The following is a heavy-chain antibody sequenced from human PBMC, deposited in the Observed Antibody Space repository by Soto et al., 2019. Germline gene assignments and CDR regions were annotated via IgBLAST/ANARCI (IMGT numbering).Heavy chain of an antibody. CDR2: ISSSSSYI. CDR3: ARDGCSGGSCYTPTRYYGMDV. D-gene: IGHD2-15*01. CDR1: GFTFSSYS. Sequence: VQLVESGGGLVKPGGSLRLSCAASGFTFSSYSMNWVRQAPGKGLEWVSSISSSSSYIYYADSVKGRFTISRDNAKNSLYLQMNSLRAEDTAVYYCARDGCSGGSCYTPTRYYGMDVWGQGTTVTVSS. V-gene: IGHV3-21*01. J-gene: IGHJ6*02.